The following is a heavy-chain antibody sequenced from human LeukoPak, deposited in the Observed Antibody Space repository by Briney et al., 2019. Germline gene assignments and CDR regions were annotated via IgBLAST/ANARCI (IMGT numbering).Heavy chain of an antibody. Sequence: SVKVSCKASGGTFSSYAISWVRQAPGQGLEWMGGIIPIFGTANYAQKFQGRVTITTDESTSTAYMELSSLRSEDTAVYYCARLGYYDFWSGYSLDAFDIWGQGTMVTVSS. CDR3: ARLGYYDFWSGYSLDAFDI. J-gene: IGHJ3*02. V-gene: IGHV1-69*05. D-gene: IGHD3-3*01. CDR1: GGTFSSYA. CDR2: IIPIFGTA.